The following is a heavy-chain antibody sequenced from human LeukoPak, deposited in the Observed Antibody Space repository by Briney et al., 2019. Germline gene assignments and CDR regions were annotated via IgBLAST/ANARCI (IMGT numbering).Heavy chain of an antibody. J-gene: IGHJ4*02. CDR3: ARHALGDYVNY. V-gene: IGHV4-39*01. Sequence: PSETLSLTCTVSGGSISSSSYYWGWIRQPPGAGLEWIGSIYYSGSTYYNPSLKSRVTISVDTSKNQFSLKLSSVTAADTAVYYCARHALGDYVNYWGQGTLVTVSS. D-gene: IGHD2-21*01. CDR1: GGSISSSSYY. CDR2: IYYSGST.